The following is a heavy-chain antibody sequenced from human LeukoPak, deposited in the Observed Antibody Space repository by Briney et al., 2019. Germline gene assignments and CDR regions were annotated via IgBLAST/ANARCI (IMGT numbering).Heavy chain of an antibody. V-gene: IGHV4-61*02. CDR2: IYTSGST. Sequence: NPSETLSLTCTVSGGSISSGSYYWSWIRQPAGKGLEWIGRIYTSGSTNYNPSLKSRVTISVDTSKNQFSLKLSSVTAADTAVYYCARGGAAAGDFDYWGQGTLVTVSS. CDR1: GGSISSGSYY. J-gene: IGHJ4*02. D-gene: IGHD6-13*01. CDR3: ARGGAAAGDFDY.